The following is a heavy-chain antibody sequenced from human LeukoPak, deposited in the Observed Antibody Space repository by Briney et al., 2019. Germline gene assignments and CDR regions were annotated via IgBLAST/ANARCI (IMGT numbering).Heavy chain of an antibody. D-gene: IGHD3-22*01. CDR3: ARGHSSGYYVVY. CDR2: IYYSGST. J-gene: IGHJ4*02. V-gene: IGHV4-31*03. Sequence: SETLSLTCTVSGGSISSGGYYWSWIRQHPGKGPEWIGYIYYSGSTYYNPSLKSRVTISVDTSKNQFSLKLSSVTAADTAVYYCARGHSSGYYVVYWGQGTLVTVSS. CDR1: GGSISSGGYY.